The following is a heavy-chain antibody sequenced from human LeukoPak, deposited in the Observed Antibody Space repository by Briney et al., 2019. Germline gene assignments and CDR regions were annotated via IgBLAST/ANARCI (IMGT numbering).Heavy chain of an antibody. CDR2: IYHSGTT. V-gene: IGHV4-4*02. J-gene: IGHJ6*03. CDR1: GGSISSSNW. CDR3: ARAVGSGSFQTYYYYMDV. Sequence: SGTLSLTCAVSGGSISSSNWWSWVRQPPKKRLEWIGEIYHSGTTNYNPSLKSRVTMSVDTSKNQFSLKLSSVTAADTAVYYCARAVGSGSFQTYYYYMDVWGKGTTVTISS. D-gene: IGHD3-10*01.